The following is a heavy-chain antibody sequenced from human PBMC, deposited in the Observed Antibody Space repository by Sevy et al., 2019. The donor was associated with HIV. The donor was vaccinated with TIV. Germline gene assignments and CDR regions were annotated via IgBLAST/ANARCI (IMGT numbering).Heavy chain of an antibody. V-gene: IGHV3-23*01. J-gene: IGHJ4*02. Sequence: GGSLRLSCAASGFTFAKYSMSWVRQAPGKGLEWVSTFSFGCGRINYADSVKGRFTISRDDSKNTLFLQMNSLRAEDTATYFCAREGGTQPHHYWGQGTLVTVSS. D-gene: IGHD1-1*01. CDR2: FSFGCGRI. CDR3: AREGGTQPHHY. CDR1: GFTFAKYS.